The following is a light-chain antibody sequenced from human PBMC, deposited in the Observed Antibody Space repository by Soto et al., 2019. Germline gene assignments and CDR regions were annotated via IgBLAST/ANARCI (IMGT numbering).Light chain of an antibody. J-gene: IGKJ1*01. CDR1: QSVSSSY. CDR3: QQYGSSPWT. Sequence: EILFSHSPFTLSLSPGEISTLSFSSSQSVSSSYLAWYQQKPGQAPRLLIYGASSRATGIPDRFSGSGSGTDFTLTISRLEPEDFAVYYCQQYGSSPWTFGQGTKVDIK. V-gene: IGKV3-20*01. CDR2: GAS.